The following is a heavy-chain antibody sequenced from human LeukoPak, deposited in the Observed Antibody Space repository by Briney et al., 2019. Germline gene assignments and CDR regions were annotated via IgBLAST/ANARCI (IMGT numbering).Heavy chain of an antibody. V-gene: IGHV4-59*01. J-gene: IGHJ5*02. D-gene: IGHD3-10*01. Sequence: SETLSLTCTVSGDSLSGYYWSWIRQPPGKRLEWMGYIYYTGSISYNPSLKSRVIISVDTSKNQFSLKLSSVTAADTAVYYCARGHGSGTYLLYPWGQGTLVTVSS. CDR1: GDSLSGYY. CDR2: IYYTGSI. CDR3: ARGHGSGTYLLYP.